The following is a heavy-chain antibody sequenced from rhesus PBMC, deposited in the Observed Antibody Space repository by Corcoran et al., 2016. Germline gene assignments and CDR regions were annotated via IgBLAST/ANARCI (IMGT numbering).Heavy chain of an antibody. D-gene: IGHD6-25*01. J-gene: IGHJ2*01. CDR1: GGSISSGYYY. CDR2: ISYSGRT. CDR3: ARAYSGSLYWYFDL. Sequence: QVQLQESGPGLVKPSETLSLTCAVSGGSISSGYYYWSWIRQPPGKGLEVIGYISYSGRTSYNPSLKRRVTMSRYTSKNQFSLKLSSVTAADTAVYYCARAYSGSLYWYFDLWGPGTPITISS. V-gene: IGHV4-122*02.